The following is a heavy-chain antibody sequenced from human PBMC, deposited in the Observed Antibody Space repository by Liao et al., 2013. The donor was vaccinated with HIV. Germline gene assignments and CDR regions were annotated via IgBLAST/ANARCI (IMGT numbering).Heavy chain of an antibody. CDR2: IYYSVST. Sequence: QVQLQESGPGLLKPSETLSLNCSVSGGSMSSGDYYWSWIRQPPGKGLEWIGYIYYSVSTYYNPSLQSRVSISMDTSKNQFSLNLNSVTAADTAVYFCARVLGRSSWSRFDAWGQGTLVTVSS. CDR1: GGSMSSGDYY. J-gene: IGHJ4*02. CDR3: ARVLGRSSWSRFDA. V-gene: IGHV4-30-4*08. D-gene: IGHD6-13*01.